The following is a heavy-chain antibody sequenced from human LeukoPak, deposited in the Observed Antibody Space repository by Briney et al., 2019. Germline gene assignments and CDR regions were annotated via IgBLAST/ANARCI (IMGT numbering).Heavy chain of an antibody. CDR1: GYSFTGYY. CDR2: INPNFGGT. D-gene: IGHD6-19*01. CDR3: AREALDSSGRYFDL. Sequence: ASVKVSCKASGYSFTGYYMHWVRQAPGQGLEWMGWINPNFGGTNYSQKFQGRVNMNRDTSISTAYMELRRMRFDDTAVYYCAREALDSSGRYFDLWGRGTLVTVSS. V-gene: IGHV1-2*02. J-gene: IGHJ2*01.